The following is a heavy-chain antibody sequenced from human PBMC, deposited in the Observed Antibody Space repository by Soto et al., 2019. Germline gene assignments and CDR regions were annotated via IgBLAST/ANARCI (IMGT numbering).Heavy chain of an antibody. D-gene: IGHD6-6*01. Sequence: GGSLRLSCAASGFTFSNSDMNWARKAPGKGLEWVSAISGSGGSTYYADSVKGRFTISRDNSKNTLYLQMNSLRAEDTAVYYCAKAQLVWSHRDDCGQGTTVTVYS. CDR3: AKAQLVWSHRDD. V-gene: IGHV3-23*01. J-gene: IGHJ4*02. CDR1: GFTFSNSD. CDR2: ISGSGGST.